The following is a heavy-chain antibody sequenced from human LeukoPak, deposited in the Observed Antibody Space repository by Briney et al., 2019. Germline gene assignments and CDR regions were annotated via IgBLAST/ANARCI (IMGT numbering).Heavy chain of an antibody. CDR3: ARDNRMTTVVPRAFDI. V-gene: IGHV3-21*01. CDR1: GFTFSSYS. D-gene: IGHD4-23*01. CDR2: ISSSSSYI. Sequence: PGGSLRLSCAASGFTFSSYSMNWVRQAPGKGLEWVSSISSSSSYIYYADSVKGRFTISRDNAKNSLYLQMNSLRAEDTAVYYCARDNRMTTVVPRAFDIWGQGTMVTVSS. J-gene: IGHJ3*02.